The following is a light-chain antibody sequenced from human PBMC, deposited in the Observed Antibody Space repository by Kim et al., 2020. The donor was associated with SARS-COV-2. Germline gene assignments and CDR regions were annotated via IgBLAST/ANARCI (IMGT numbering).Light chain of an antibody. V-gene: IGKV1-27*01. Sequence: TCRSGVPSRFSGSGSGTDFSLTISSLQTEDVATYYCQKYNSAACTFGPRTKVDIK. CDR3: QKYNSAACT. J-gene: IGKJ1*01.